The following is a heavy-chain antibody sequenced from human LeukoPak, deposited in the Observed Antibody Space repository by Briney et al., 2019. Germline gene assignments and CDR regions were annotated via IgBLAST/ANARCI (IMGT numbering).Heavy chain of an antibody. CDR1: GFTFSTYS. J-gene: IGHJ5*02. V-gene: IGHV3-21*04. CDR3: AKEHDLWHEEGNWFDP. Sequence: GGSLRLSCAASGFTFSTYSMNWVRQAPGKGLEWVSSISGSSSYIYYADSVKGRFIVSRDNSKNTLYLQLNRLRVEDTAVYYCAKEHDLWHEEGNWFDPWGQGTLVTVSS. D-gene: IGHD3-3*01. CDR2: ISGSSSYI.